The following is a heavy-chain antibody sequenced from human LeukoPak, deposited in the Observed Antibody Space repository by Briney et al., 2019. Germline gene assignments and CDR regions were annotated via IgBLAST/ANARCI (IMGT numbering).Heavy chain of an antibody. CDR3: ARLIAAAGSNWFDP. J-gene: IGHJ5*02. CDR1: GGSISSYY. Sequence: PSETLSLTCTVSGGSISSYYWSWIRQPPGKGLEWIGYIYYSGSTNYNPSLKSRVTISVDTSKNQFSLKLSSVTAADTAVYYCARLIAAAGSNWFDPWGQGTLVTASS. CDR2: IYYSGST. D-gene: IGHD6-13*01. V-gene: IGHV4-59*01.